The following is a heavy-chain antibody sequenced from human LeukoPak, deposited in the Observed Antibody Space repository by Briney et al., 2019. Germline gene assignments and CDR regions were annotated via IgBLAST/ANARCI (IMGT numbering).Heavy chain of an antibody. V-gene: IGHV3-30*02. Sequence: GGSLRLSCAASGFTFSSYGMHWVRQAPGKGLEWVAFIRYDGSNKYYADSVKGRFTISRDNSKNTLYLQMNSLRAEDTAVYYCAKPLYDSSGYFDYWGQETLVTVSS. CDR1: GFTFSSYG. CDR2: IRYDGSNK. CDR3: AKPLYDSSGYFDY. J-gene: IGHJ4*02. D-gene: IGHD3-22*01.